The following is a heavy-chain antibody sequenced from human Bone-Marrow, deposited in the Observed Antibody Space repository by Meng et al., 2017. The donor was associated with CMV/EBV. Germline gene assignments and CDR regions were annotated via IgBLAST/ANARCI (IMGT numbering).Heavy chain of an antibody. CDR3: AKNRSPSKLPSGSPLW. CDR2: IRYDGSNK. Sequence: GGSLRLSCAASGFTFSSYGIHWVRQAPGKGLEWVAFIRYDGSNKYYADSVKGRFTISRDNSKNTPYLQMNSLRTEDTAVYYCAKNRSPSKLPSGSPLWWGQGTLVTVSS. V-gene: IGHV3-30*02. CDR1: GFTFSSYG. J-gene: IGHJ4*02. D-gene: IGHD2-15*01.